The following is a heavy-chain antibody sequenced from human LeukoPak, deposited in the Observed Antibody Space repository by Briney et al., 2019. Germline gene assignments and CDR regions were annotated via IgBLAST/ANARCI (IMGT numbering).Heavy chain of an antibody. CDR3: AKFHTIPLAPTHH. D-gene: IGHD1-1*01. Sequence: GGSLRLSCTASGFSFSIYAMTWFRQAPGRGLEWLSGITANGVRTCYADSVKGRFTISRDNSKDTLYLQMNRLRAEDTALYYCAKFHTIPLAPTHHWGQGTLVTVPS. CDR1: GFSFSIYA. CDR2: ITANGVRT. J-gene: IGHJ5*02. V-gene: IGHV3-23*01.